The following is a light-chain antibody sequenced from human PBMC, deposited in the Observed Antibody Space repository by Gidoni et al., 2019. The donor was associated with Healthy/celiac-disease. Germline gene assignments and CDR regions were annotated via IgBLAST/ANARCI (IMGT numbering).Light chain of an antibody. CDR3: QQYYSTPPLT. CDR2: WAS. CDR1: QSVLYSSNNKNY. Sequence: DIVMNHPPDSLAVSLGERATINCKSSQSVLYSSNNKNYLAWYQQKPGQPPKLLIYWASTRESGVPDRFSGSGSGTDFTLTISSLQAEDVAVYYCQQYYSTPPLTFGGGTKVEIK. J-gene: IGKJ4*01. V-gene: IGKV4-1*01.